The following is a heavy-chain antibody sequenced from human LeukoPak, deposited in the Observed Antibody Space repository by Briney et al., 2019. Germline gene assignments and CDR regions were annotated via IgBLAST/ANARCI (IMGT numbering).Heavy chain of an antibody. CDR1: GFTFSNYV. CDR2: IKSKTDGGTT. CDR3: TTGIGCSGGSCYSY. J-gene: IGHJ4*02. V-gene: IGHV3-15*01. Sequence: KSGGSLRLSCAASGFTFSNYVMSWVRQAPGKGLEWVGRIKSKTDGGTTDYAAPVKGRFTISRDDSKNTLYLQMNSLKTEDTAVYYCTTGIGCSGGSCYSYWGQGTLVTVSS. D-gene: IGHD2-15*01.